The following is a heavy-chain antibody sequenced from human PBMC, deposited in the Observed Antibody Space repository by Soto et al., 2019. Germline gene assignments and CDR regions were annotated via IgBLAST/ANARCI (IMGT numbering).Heavy chain of an antibody. CDR3: ARETSGSYYHYYYYGMDV. D-gene: IGHD1-26*01. J-gene: IGHJ6*02. Sequence: SETLSLTCTVSGGSISSGDYYWSWIRQPPGKGLEWIGYIYYSGSTYYNPSLKSRVTISVDTSKNQFSLKLSSVTAADTAVYYCARETSGSYYHYYYYGMDVWGQGTTVTVSS. CDR2: IYYSGST. CDR1: GGSISSGDYY. V-gene: IGHV4-30-4*01.